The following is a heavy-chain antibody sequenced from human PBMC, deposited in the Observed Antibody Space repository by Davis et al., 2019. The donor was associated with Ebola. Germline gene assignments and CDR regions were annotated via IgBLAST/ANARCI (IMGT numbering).Heavy chain of an antibody. D-gene: IGHD2/OR15-2a*01. CDR3: ARDPLRSLEDFLWPDYFDH. CDR2: IDQDGSER. Sequence: PGGSLRLSCVVSGFTFSDYWMSWVRQAPGKGLEWVAKIDQDGSERYFVDSVKGRFSISRDNAKNSVYLQMNSLRVEDTAVYYCARDPLRSLEDFLWPDYFDHWGQGSLVTVSS. CDR1: GFTFSDYW. J-gene: IGHJ4*02. V-gene: IGHV3-7*01.